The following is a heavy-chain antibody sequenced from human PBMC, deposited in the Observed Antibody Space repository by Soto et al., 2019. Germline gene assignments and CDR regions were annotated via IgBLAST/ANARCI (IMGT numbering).Heavy chain of an antibody. CDR1: GGSISSGGYC. Sequence: QVQLQESGPGLVKPSQTLSLTCTVSGGSISSGGYCWSWIRQHPGKGLEWVGYTYYSRSTYYNPSLKSRVTIAVDTSKNQFSLKLSSVTAADTAVYYCARGLVTATGWFDPWGQGTLVTVSS. CDR2: TYYSRST. V-gene: IGHV4-31*03. D-gene: IGHD2-21*02. J-gene: IGHJ5*02. CDR3: ARGLVTATGWFDP.